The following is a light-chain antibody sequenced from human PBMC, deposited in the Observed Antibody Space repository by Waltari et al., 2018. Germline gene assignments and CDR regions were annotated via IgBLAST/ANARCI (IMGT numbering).Light chain of an antibody. CDR3: ETWDSRTLGV. Sequence: QPVLTQPSSASASLESSAKLPCTLSSRHSSYISAWHQQQPGKAPRYLMKVEGSGTYNKGTGVSDRFSGSSSGADRYLTISNLQSEDEADYYCETWDSRTLGVFGGGTKLTVL. CDR2: VEGSGTY. CDR1: SRHSSYI. J-gene: IGLJ3*02. V-gene: IGLV4-60*03.